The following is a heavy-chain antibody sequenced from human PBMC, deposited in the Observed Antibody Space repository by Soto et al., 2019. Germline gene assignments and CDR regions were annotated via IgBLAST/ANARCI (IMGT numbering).Heavy chain of an antibody. CDR3: ARDPNRRFGEEMNWFDP. D-gene: IGHD3-10*01. CDR2: ISAYNGNT. Sequence: QVQLVQSGAEVKKPGASVKVSCKASGYTFTSYGISWVRQAPGQGLEWMGWISAYNGNTNYAQKLQGRVTMTTDPSTSTAYMELRSLRSDDTAVYYCARDPNRRFGEEMNWFDPWGQGTLVTVSS. CDR1: GYTFTSYG. J-gene: IGHJ5*02. V-gene: IGHV1-18*01.